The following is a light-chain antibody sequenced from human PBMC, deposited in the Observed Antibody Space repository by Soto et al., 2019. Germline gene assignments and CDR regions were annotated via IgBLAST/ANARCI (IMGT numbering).Light chain of an antibody. J-gene: IGKJ5*01. CDR2: AAS. CDR3: QQSYSVPIT. CDR1: ESISTH. Sequence: DIQMTQSPSSLSASVGDRVTITCRASESISTHLNWYQQKSGGAPQLLIQAASTLQTGVPSRFSGSGSGTDFALTISSLQPKDFATYHCQQSYSVPITFGQGTRLEIK. V-gene: IGKV1-39*01.